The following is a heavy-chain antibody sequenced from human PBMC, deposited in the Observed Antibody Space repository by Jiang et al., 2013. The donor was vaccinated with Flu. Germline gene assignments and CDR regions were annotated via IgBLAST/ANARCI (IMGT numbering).Heavy chain of an antibody. J-gene: IGHJ4*02. V-gene: IGHV2-5*01. Sequence: VKPTQTLTLTCTFSGFSLSTSGVGVGWIRQPPGKALEWLALIYWNDDKRYSPSLKSRLTITKDTSKNQVVLTMTNMDPVDTATYYCAHIYTQKVDVDTAMAPETDLFDYWGQGTLVNRLL. CDR2: IYWNDDK. CDR1: GFSLSTSGVG. D-gene: IGHD5-18*01. CDR3: AHIYTQKVDVDTAMAPETDLFDY.